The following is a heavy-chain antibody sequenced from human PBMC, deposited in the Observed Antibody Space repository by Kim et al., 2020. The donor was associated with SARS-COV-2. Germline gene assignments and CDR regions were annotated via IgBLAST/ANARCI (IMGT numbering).Heavy chain of an antibody. CDR3: AKLDSSSWYLFDY. CDR2: IYYSGST. Sequence: SETLSLTCTVSGGSISSYYWSWIRQPPGKGLEWIGDIYYSGSTNYNPSLKSRVTISVDTSKNQFSLKLSSVTAADTAVYYCAKLDSSSWYLFDYWGQGTLVTVSS. D-gene: IGHD6-13*01. V-gene: IGHV4-59*01. CDR1: GGSISSYY. J-gene: IGHJ4*02.